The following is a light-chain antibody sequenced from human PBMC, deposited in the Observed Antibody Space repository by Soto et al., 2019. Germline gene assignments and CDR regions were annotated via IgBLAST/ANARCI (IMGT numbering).Light chain of an antibody. CDR3: QQYGNSPQK. V-gene: IGKV3-20*01. J-gene: IGKJ1*01. CDR1: QSVSSSY. CDR2: GAS. Sequence: EIVLTQSPSTLSLSPVERATLSCMASQSVSSSYLAWYQQKPGQAPRLLIYGASNRATGIPDRFSGSGSETDFTLTISRLEPEDFAVYYCQQYGNSPQKFGQGTKVDIK.